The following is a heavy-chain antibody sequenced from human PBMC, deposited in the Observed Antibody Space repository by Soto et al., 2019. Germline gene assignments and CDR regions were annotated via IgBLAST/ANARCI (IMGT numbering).Heavy chain of an antibody. V-gene: IGHV3-13*01. J-gene: IGHJ5*02. CDR2: IGTIRDT. CDR3: ARGRSNQYEXXPPPKFDP. Sequence: GGSLRLSCAASGFTFSTYDMHWVRQATGKGLEWVSAIGTIRDTYYRDSVEGRFTISRENAKNSVYLQMNSLRAGDTAVYYCARGRSNQYEXXPPPKFDPWXXGTLVTXSS. D-gene: IGHD2-8*01. CDR1: GFTFSTYD.